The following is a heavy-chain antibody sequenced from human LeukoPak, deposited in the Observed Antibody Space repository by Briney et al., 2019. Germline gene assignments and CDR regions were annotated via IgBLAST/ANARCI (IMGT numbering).Heavy chain of an antibody. Sequence: GGSLRLSCAASGFTFDDYAMHWFRQAPGKGLEGVSGISWNSGSIGYADSVKGRFTISRDNAKNSLYLQMNSLRAEDTALYYCAKDRPGPGRGSVNGGFDYWGQGTLVTVSS. CDR1: GFTFDDYA. CDR3: AKDRPGPGRGSVNGGFDY. J-gene: IGHJ4*02. D-gene: IGHD5/OR15-5a*01. V-gene: IGHV3-9*01. CDR2: ISWNSGSI.